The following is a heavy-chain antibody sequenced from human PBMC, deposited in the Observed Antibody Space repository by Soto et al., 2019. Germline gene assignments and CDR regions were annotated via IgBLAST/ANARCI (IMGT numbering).Heavy chain of an antibody. CDR3: VRDRYSSSGWFDP. CDR2: TYYRSRFFS. J-gene: IGHJ5*02. V-gene: IGHV6-1*01. Sequence: SQTLSLTCAISGDSVSSYSAAWNWIRQSPSGGLEWLGRTYYRSRFFSDYAESVKSRIIINPDTSKNQFSLQLKSVTPEDTAVYYCVRDRYSSSGWFDPWGQGTPVTVSS. D-gene: IGHD3-10*01. CDR1: GDSVSSYSAA.